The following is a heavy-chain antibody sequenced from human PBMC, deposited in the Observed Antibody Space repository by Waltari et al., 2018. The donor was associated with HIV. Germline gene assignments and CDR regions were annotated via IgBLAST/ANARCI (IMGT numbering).Heavy chain of an antibody. CDR2: INRDGSNT. V-gene: IGHV3-74*02. Sequence: EVQLVASGGGVVQSGGSMRLSCAASGFTFSSFWMHWVRQAPGKGLVWVSGINRDGSNTRYADSVKGRFTISRDNAKNTLYLQINSRRVEDTAVYYCARGQYYSMDVWGQGTTVTVSS. D-gene: IGHD3-10*01. CDR3: ARGQYYSMDV. CDR1: GFTFSSFW. J-gene: IGHJ6*02.